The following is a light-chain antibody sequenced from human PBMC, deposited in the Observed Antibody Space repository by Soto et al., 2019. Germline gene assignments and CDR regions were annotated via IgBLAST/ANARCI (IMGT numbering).Light chain of an antibody. V-gene: IGKV1-39*01. Sequence: DIQMTQSPSSLSASVGDRVTITCRASQSISSYLNWYQQKPGKAPNLLMYAASSLQSGVPSRFSGSGSGTDFTLTISSLQPEDFATYYCQQSSTTPWTFGQGTKVDVK. CDR3: QQSSTTPWT. J-gene: IGKJ1*01. CDR2: AAS. CDR1: QSISSY.